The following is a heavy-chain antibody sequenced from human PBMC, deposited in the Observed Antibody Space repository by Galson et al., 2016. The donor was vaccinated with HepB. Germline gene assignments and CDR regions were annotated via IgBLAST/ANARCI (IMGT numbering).Heavy chain of an antibody. V-gene: IGHV3-21*01. CDR1: GFTFTNYS. Sequence: SLRLSCAASGFTFTNYSINWVRQAPGKGLEWVSSISSSSRYIFYADSVKGRFSISRDNAERAVYLQMNSLRDEDAAVYYCATNGPLIRPGELLESLHYWGQG. D-gene: IGHD3-10*01. CDR2: ISSSSRYI. CDR3: ATNGPLIRPGELLESLHY. J-gene: IGHJ4*02.